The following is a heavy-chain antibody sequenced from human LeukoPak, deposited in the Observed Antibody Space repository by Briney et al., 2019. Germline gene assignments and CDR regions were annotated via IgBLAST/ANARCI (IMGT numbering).Heavy chain of an antibody. V-gene: IGHV3-30-3*01. CDR3: AKDSPFFWFDP. CDR1: GFTFSSYA. Sequence: GGSLRLSCAASGFTFSSYAMHWVRQAPGKGLEWVAVISYDGSNKYYADSVKGRFTISRDNSKNTLYLQMNSLRAEDTAVYYCAKDSPFFWFDPWGQGTLVTVSS. J-gene: IGHJ5*02. D-gene: IGHD2/OR15-2a*01. CDR2: ISYDGSNK.